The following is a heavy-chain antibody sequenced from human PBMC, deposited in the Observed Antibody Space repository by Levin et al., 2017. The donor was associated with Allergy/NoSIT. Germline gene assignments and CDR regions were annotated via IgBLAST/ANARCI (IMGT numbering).Heavy chain of an antibody. D-gene: IGHD5-12*01. Sequence: GESLKISCAASGFTFDDYTMHWVRQAPGKGLEWVSLISWDGGSTYYADSVKGRFTISRDNSKNSLYLQMNSLRTEDTALYYCAKDSSGYNYYYYGMDVWGQGTTVTVSS. J-gene: IGHJ6*02. CDR1: GFTFDDYT. CDR2: ISWDGGST. V-gene: IGHV3-43*01. CDR3: AKDSSGYNYYYYGMDV.